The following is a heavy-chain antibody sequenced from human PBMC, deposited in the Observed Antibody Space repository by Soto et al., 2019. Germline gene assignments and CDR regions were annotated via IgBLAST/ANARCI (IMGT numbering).Heavy chain of an antibody. D-gene: IGHD3-22*01. V-gene: IGHV3-48*02. J-gene: IGHJ3*01. CDR1: GFSFSNYA. CDR3: VRDDRWAFDF. Sequence: EVQLVESGGGLVQPGGSRRVSCAASGFSFSNYAMTWVRQAPGKGLEWVSYISIGSGSIFYADSVKGRFTISRDDAKNSLYMQMNTLSDEDTAVYYCVRDDRWAFDFWGQGTMVTVSS. CDR2: ISIGSGSI.